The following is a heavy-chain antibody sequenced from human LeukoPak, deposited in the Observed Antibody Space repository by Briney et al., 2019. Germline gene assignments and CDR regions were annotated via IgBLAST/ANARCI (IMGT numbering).Heavy chain of an antibody. CDR1: GFTFSSYS. V-gene: IGHV3-21*01. CDR2: ISSSSSYI. D-gene: IGHD6-19*01. CDR3: ARDRVAAVAAGWFDP. J-gene: IGHJ5*02. Sequence: PGGSLRLSCAACGFTFSSYSMNWVRQAPGKGLEWVSSISSSSSYIYYADSVKGRFTISRDNAKNSLYLQMNSLRAEDTAVYYCARDRVAAVAAGWFDPWGQGTLVTVSS.